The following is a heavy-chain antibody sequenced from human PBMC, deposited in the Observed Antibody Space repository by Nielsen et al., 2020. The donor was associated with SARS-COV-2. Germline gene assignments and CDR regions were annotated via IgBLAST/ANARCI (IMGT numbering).Heavy chain of an antibody. CDR3: AGLPGRGSPPAYYFSGIDV. D-gene: IGHD3-10*01. CDR2: IYPGDSDT. J-gene: IGHJ6*02. V-gene: IGHV5-51*01. Sequence: VRQMPGTGLEWMGIIYPGDSDTSSRPSFQGQVTISADKSIRTAYLQWSSLKASHTAMYDCAGLPGRGSPPAYYFSGIDVWGQGTTVTVSS.